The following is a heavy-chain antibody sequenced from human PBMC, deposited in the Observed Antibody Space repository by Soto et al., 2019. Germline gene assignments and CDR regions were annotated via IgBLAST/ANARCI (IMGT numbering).Heavy chain of an antibody. V-gene: IGHV4-59*08. J-gene: IGHJ4*02. CDR2: IYNSGST. CDR3: ARRHRYCSGNSCYVFDY. CDR1: GDSISSYY. Sequence: PSETLSLTCPVSGDSISSYYWSWVRQSPGGGLERIGYIYNSGSTNYNPSLKSRVTISVYTSTNQFSLKVSSLTAAYTAVYYCARRHRYCSGNSCYVFDYWGQG. D-gene: IGHD6-19*01.